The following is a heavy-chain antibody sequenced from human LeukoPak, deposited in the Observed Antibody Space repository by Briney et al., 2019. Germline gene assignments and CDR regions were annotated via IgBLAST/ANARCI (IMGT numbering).Heavy chain of an antibody. D-gene: IGHD2-2*02. CDR1: GYTFTSDD. Sequence: ASVNVSCKASGYTFTSDDINWVRQATGQGLEGMGWMNPNSGNTGYAQKFQGRVTMTRNTSISTAYMELSSLRSEDTAVYYCARDFVVVPAAIDWFDPWGQGTLVTVSS. CDR3: ARDFVVVPAAIDWFDP. V-gene: IGHV1-8*01. J-gene: IGHJ5*02. CDR2: MNPNSGNT.